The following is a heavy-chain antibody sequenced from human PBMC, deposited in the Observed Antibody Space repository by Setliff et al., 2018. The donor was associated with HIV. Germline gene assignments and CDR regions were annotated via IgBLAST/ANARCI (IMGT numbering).Heavy chain of an antibody. CDR1: GFAFDNYW. CDR2: ITNDGTTT. CDR3: VREERAADSGSYYSSRWFDR. D-gene: IGHD1-26*01. Sequence: HPGGSLRLSCAASGFAFDNYWMDWVRQAPGKGLVWVSRITNDGTTTTYADSVKGRFTISKDNAKNTLYLQMNSLRAEDTAVYFCVREERAADSGSYYSSRWFDRWGQGTLVTVSS. V-gene: IGHV3-74*01. J-gene: IGHJ5*02.